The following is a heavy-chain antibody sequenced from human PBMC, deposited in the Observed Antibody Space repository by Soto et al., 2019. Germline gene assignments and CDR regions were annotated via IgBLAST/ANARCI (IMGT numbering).Heavy chain of an antibody. J-gene: IGHJ4*02. Sequence: SETLSLTCTVSGGSISSYYWSWIRQPPGKGLEWIGYIYYSGSTNYNPSLKSRVTISVDTSKNQFSLKLSSVTAADPAVYYCARRYGGNLDYWGQGTLVTVSS. CDR1: GGSISSYY. CDR2: IYYSGST. CDR3: ARRYGGNLDY. D-gene: IGHD1-26*01. V-gene: IGHV4-59*08.